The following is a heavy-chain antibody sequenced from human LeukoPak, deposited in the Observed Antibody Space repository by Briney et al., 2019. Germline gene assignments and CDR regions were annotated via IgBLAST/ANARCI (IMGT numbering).Heavy chain of an antibody. Sequence: SVKVSCTASGGTFSSYAISWVRQAPGQGLEWMGGIIPIFGTANYAQKFQGRVTINTDESTSTAYMELSSVRSEDTAVYYCARESVSAGASDAFDIWGQGTMVTVSS. CDR2: IIPIFGTA. CDR3: ARESVSAGASDAFDI. J-gene: IGHJ3*02. V-gene: IGHV1-69*05. D-gene: IGHD1-26*01. CDR1: GGTFSSYA.